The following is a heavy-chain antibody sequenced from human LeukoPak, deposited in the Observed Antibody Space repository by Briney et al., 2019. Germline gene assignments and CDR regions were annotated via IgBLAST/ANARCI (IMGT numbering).Heavy chain of an antibody. CDR1: GFTFNNYA. CDR2: ISAGGGTT. Sequence: GGSLRLSCAASGFTFNNYAMSWVRQAPGKGLEWVSAISAGGGTTYYADSVKGRFTISRGNSKNTLCVQMNSQRAEDTAVYYCAKDASQWLVRLYYWGQGVLVTVSS. J-gene: IGHJ4*02. CDR3: AKDASQWLVRLYY. D-gene: IGHD6-19*01. V-gene: IGHV3-23*01.